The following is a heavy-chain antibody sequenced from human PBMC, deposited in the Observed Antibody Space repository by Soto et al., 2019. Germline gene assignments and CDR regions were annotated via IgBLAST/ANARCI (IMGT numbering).Heavy chain of an antibody. CDR2: IITLFGTA. J-gene: IGHJ4*02. D-gene: IGHD4-17*01. CDR3: AREVGYGDFSAALLD. V-gene: IGHV1-69*01. Sequence: VQLMQSGAEVKQPGSSVKVSCKASGGTFSSQYINWVRQAPGQGLEWMGGIITLFGTANYAQNFQGRVTITADQSTSTADMELNSLRSDDTAVYYCAREVGYGDFSAALLDWGQGTLGTVSS. CDR1: GGTFSSQY.